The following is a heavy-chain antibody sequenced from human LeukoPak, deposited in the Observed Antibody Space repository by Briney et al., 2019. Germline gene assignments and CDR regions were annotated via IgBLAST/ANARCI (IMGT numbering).Heavy chain of an antibody. Sequence: SETLSLTCTVSGDVISSGYYWSWIRQPPGKGLEWIGYIYHSGGTYYNPSLKSRVSISVDKSNNQFSLKLSSVTATDTAVYYCARGWSWQQLEIDAFDIWGQGTMVTVSS. CDR3: ARGWSWQQLEIDAFDI. CDR2: IYHSGGT. V-gene: IGHV4-38-2*02. J-gene: IGHJ3*02. CDR1: GDVISSGYY. D-gene: IGHD6-13*01.